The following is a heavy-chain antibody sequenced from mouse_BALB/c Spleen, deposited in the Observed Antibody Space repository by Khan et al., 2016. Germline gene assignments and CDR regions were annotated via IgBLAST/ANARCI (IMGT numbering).Heavy chain of an antibody. V-gene: IGHV10-1*02. J-gene: IGHJ4*01. CDR3: VRHRYDSYAMDY. CDR2: IRSKSNNYAT. CDR1: GFTFNTYA. D-gene: IGHD2-14*01. Sequence: EVQLVESGGGLVQPKGSLKLSCAASGFTFNTYAMNWVRQAPGKGLEWVARIRSKSNNYATYYADSVKDRFTISRDDSQSMLYLQMNNLKTEDTAMDYCVRHRYDSYAMDYWGQGTSVTVSS.